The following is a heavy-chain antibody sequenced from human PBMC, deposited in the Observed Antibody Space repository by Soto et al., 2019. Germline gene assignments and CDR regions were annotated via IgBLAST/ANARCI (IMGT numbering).Heavy chain of an antibody. CDR3: ARSYSSGWYRGYYYGMDV. CDR2: IYYSGST. J-gene: IGHJ6*02. V-gene: IGHV4-59*01. Sequence: SETLSLTCTVSGGSISSYYWSWIRQPPGKGLEWIGYIYYSGSTHYNPSLKSRVTISVDTSKNQFSLKLSSVTAADTAVYYCARSYSSGWYRGYYYGMDVWGQGTTVTVSS. CDR1: GGSISSYY. D-gene: IGHD6-19*01.